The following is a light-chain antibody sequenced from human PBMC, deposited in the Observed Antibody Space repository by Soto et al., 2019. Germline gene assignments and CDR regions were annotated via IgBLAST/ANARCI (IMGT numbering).Light chain of an antibody. V-gene: IGKV3-20*01. Sequence: ESVLTQSPGTLSLSPGERATLSCRASQTVSSYFLAWYQQKPGQAPRLLIYGTSNRATGIPDRFSGSGSGTDFTLTISRLQPEDFAVYYCQHSGGSPLYSFGQGTKLEI. J-gene: IGKJ2*01. CDR1: QTVSSYF. CDR3: QHSGGSPLYS. CDR2: GTS.